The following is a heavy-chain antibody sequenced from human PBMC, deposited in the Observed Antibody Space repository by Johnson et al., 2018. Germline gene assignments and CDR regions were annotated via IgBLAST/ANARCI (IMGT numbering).Heavy chain of an antibody. CDR1: GFTFTNSW. Sequence: VQLVESGGGLVKPGESLRLSCAASGFTFTNSWMNWVRQTPRKGLEWIGRVKSKADGGTADYAALLKGRFIIARVDSKNTLFLEMNSLEIEDTALSYCTTGDFLVGCDTKGGAYFQHWGQGSVVTVSS. CDR2: VKSKADGGTA. CDR3: TTGDFLVGCDTKGGAYFQH. D-gene: IGHD3/OR15-3a*01. V-gene: IGHV3-15*07. J-gene: IGHJ1*01.